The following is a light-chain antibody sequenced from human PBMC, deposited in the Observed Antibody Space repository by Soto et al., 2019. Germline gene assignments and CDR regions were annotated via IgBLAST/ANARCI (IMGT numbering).Light chain of an antibody. V-gene: IGLV1-40*01. CDR2: GNS. CDR3: QSYDSSLSGGV. J-gene: IGLJ3*02. Sequence: QPVLTQPPSVSGAPGQRVTISCTESSSNIGAGYDVHWYQQLPGTAPKLLIYGNSNRPSGVPDRFSGSKSGTSASLAITGLQAEDDADYYCQSYDSSLSGGVFGGGTKVTVL. CDR1: SSNIGAGYD.